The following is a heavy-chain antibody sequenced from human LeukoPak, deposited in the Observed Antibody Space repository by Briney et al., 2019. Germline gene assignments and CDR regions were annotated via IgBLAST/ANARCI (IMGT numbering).Heavy chain of an antibody. D-gene: IGHD3-22*01. CDR1: GYTFTSYG. CDR3: ARKSYYDTRGYYEDLDY. V-gene: IGHV1-18*01. Sequence: ASVKVSCKASGYTFTSYGISWVRQAPGQGLQWMGWISGYNGKTDYAQNLQGRVTMTTDTSTGTAYMELRNLTSDDTAVYYCARKSYYDTRGYYEDLDYWGQGTLVTVSS. J-gene: IGHJ4*02. CDR2: ISGYNGKT.